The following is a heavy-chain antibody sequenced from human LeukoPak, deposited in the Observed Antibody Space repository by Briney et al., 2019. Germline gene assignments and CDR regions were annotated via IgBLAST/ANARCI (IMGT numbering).Heavy chain of an antibody. CDR1: GFTFSSYA. CDR2: ISGSGGST. CDR3: AKDQGDIVVVPAAIGLDP. D-gene: IGHD2-2*01. V-gene: IGHV3-23*01. J-gene: IGHJ5*02. Sequence: PGGSLRLSCAASGFTFSSYAMSWVRQAPGKGLEWVSAISGSGGSTYYADSVKGRFTISRDNSKNTLYLQMNSLRAEDTAVYYCAKDQGDIVVVPAAIGLDPWGLGTLVTVSS.